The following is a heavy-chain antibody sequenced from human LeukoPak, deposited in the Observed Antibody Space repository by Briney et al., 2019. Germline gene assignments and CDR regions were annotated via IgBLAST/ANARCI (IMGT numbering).Heavy chain of an antibody. Sequence: SETLSLTCAVYGGSFSDYYWNWIRHLPGKGLEWIGEINHSGSTNYNPSLKTRVSISVDTSKNQFSLKLNSVTAADTAVYFCAKTPTALVRGGYYFDSWGQGTLVTVSS. CDR1: GGSFSDYY. CDR2: INHSGST. J-gene: IGHJ4*02. V-gene: IGHV4-34*01. CDR3: AKTPTALVRGGYYFDS. D-gene: IGHD6-6*01.